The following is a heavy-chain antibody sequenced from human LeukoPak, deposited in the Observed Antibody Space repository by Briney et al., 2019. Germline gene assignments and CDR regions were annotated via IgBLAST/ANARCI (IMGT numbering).Heavy chain of an antibody. CDR3: ARARPSKYGLLRV. Sequence: GGSLRLSCTVWIFTHRHNYMSGLRQAPGKGLEWFSVIYSGGSTFYADSVKGRFSISRDNSKNTLYLQMNSLKAEDTAVYYFARARPSKYGLLRVWGQGPLVSVSS. D-gene: IGHD3-10*01. CDR1: IFTHRHNY. CDR2: IYSGGST. V-gene: IGHV3-53*01. J-gene: IGHJ1*01.